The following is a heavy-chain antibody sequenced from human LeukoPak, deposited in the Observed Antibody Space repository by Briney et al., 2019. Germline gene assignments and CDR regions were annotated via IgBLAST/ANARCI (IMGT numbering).Heavy chain of an antibody. CDR2: TYHSGGT. CDR3: ARSDSSSWLFDY. J-gene: IGHJ4*02. D-gene: IGHD6-13*01. Sequence: SETLSLTCTVSGHSISSGYYWGWIRQPPGKGLEWIGSTYHSGGTFPTPSLKSRVTISVDTSTIQVSLQLGCVTAGDTAVYYCARSDSSSWLFDYWGQGTLVTVSS. CDR1: GHSISSGYY. V-gene: IGHV4-38-2*02.